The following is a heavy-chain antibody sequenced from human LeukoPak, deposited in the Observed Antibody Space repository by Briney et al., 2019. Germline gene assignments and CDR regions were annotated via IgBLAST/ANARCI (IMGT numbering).Heavy chain of an antibody. CDR1: GYTFTGYY. D-gene: IGHD3-22*01. CDR2: INPNSGGT. J-gene: IGHJ4*02. Sequence: ASVKVSCKASGYTFTGYYMHWVRQAPGQGLEWMGWINPNSGGTNYAQKFQGRVTMTRDTSISTAYMELSRLRSDDTAVYYCARGGITMIVVVINTLDYWGQGTLVTVSS. V-gene: IGHV1-2*02. CDR3: ARGGITMIVVVINTLDY.